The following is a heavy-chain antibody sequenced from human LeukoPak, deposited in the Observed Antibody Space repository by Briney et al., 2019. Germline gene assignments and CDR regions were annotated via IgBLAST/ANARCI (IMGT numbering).Heavy chain of an antibody. D-gene: IGHD6-13*01. J-gene: IGHJ4*02. CDR3: ARQDGYGLYYFDY. CDR1: GYSFTAYW. V-gene: IGHV5-51*01. CDR2: IYPSDSDT. Sequence: GESLKISCKGSGYSFTAYWIAWVRQMPGKGLEWMGIIYPSDSDTRYSPSFQGQITISADKSINTAYLQWSSLKASDTAMYYCARQDGYGLYYFDYWGQGTLVTVSS.